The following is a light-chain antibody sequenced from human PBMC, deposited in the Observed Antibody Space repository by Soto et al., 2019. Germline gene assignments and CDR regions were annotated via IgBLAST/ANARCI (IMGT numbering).Light chain of an antibody. CDR1: SSDVGGYNY. CDR2: EVS. J-gene: IGLJ1*01. V-gene: IGLV2-8*01. CDR3: SSYAGSNNYV. Sequence: QSALTQPPPVSGSPGQSVTISCTGTSSDVGGYNYVSWYQRHPGKAPKLMIYEVSKRPSGVPDRFSGSKSGNTASLTVSGLQAEDEADYYCSSYAGSNNYVFGSGTKVTVL.